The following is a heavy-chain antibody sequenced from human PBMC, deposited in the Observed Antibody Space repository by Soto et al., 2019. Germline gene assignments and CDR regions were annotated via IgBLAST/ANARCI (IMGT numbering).Heavy chain of an antibody. CDR1: GFTFSSYS. J-gene: IGHJ5*02. CDR3: ARSSICSGGSCWPRAFRLPVP. Sequence: EVQLVESGGGLVKPGGSLRLSCAASGFTFSSYSMNWVRQAPGKGLEWVSPISSSSSYIYYADSVKGRFTISRDNAKNSLYRRMNSLRAEGTAVYYCARSSICSGGSCWPRAFRLPVPWGQGTLVTVSS. CDR2: ISSSSSYI. V-gene: IGHV3-21*01. D-gene: IGHD2-15*01.